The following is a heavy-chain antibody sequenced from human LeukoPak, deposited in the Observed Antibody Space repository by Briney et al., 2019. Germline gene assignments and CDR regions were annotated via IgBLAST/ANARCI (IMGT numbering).Heavy chain of an antibody. Sequence: ASVKVSCKASGYTFTSYDINWVRQATGQGLEWMGWMNPNSGNTGYAQKFQGRVTITRNTSISTAYMELSSLRSEDTAVYYCAIGPPEPAVLRYFDWLTQPDYWGQGTLVTVSS. J-gene: IGHJ4*02. D-gene: IGHD3-9*01. V-gene: IGHV1-8*03. CDR2: MNPNSGNT. CDR3: AIGPPEPAVLRYFDWLTQPDY. CDR1: GYTFTSYD.